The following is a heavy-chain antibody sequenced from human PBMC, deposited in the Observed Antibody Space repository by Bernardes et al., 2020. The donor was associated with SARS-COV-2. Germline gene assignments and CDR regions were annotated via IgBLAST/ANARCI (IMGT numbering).Heavy chain of an antibody. V-gene: IGHV3-30*18. CDR2: ISYEGSQK. D-gene: IGHD3-10*01. Sequence: GGSLRLSCTASGFDFRHYGMHWVRQTQGKRPEWLAVISYEGSQKRYADSLEGRFSISRDSSTDTLYLHMNDLRPEDTAIYYCVKVSNIFWFGEGRGLFDHWGQGTLVTVSS. J-gene: IGHJ4*02. CDR1: GFDFRHYG. CDR3: VKVSNIFWFGEGRGLFDH.